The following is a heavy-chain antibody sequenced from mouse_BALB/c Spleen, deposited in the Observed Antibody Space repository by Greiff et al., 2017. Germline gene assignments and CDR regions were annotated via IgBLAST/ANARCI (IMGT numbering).Heavy chain of an antibody. Sequence: VKLLPSGAELAKPGASVKMSCEASGFTFTSYWMHWVKQRPGQGLEWVGYINPRPGYTEYTQKFKDQATLTADKSSSTASMQLSSLTSEDSAVYYCAKRDYYAMDYWGQGTSVTVAA. J-gene: IGHJ4*01. CDR3: AKRDYYAMDY. CDR1: GFTFTSYW. CDR2: INPRPGYT. V-gene: IGHV1-7*01.